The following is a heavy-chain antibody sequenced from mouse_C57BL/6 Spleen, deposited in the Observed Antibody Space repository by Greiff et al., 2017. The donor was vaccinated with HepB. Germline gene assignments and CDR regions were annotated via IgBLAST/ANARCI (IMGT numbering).Heavy chain of an antibody. CDR3: ARSLYYGSSYPGWFAY. D-gene: IGHD1-1*01. V-gene: IGHV5-17*01. Sequence: EVQVVESGGGLVKPGGSLKLSCAASGFTFSDYGMHWVRQAPEKGLEWVAYISSGSSTIYYADTVKGRFTISRDNAKNTLFLQMTSLRSEETAMYYCARSLYYGSSYPGWFAYWGQGTLVTVSA. J-gene: IGHJ3*01. CDR1: GFTFSDYG. CDR2: ISSGSSTI.